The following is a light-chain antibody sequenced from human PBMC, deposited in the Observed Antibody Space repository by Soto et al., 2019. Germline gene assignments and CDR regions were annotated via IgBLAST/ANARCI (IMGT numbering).Light chain of an antibody. CDR1: QRVLYSSNNKNY. CDR3: QQYYSTPLT. J-gene: IGKJ4*01. CDR2: WAS. V-gene: IGKV4-1*01. Sequence: DIVMTQSPDSLAVSLGERATINCKSSQRVLYSSNNKNYLAWYQQKPGQPPKLLIYWASTRESGVPDRFSGSGSGTDFTLTISSLKAEDVAVYYCQQYYSTPLTFAGGTKV.